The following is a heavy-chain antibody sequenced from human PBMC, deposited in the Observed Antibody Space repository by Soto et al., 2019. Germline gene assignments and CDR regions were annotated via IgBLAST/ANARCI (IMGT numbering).Heavy chain of an antibody. CDR3: ARDVDTYYYGSGMLNWFDP. Sequence: GASVKVSCKASGYSFTHYVIHWVRQAPGQRLEWMGWIGAGDGKTYYSQNFQGRVTITKDTSATTAYMELSRLIPEDTAVYYCARDVDTYYYGSGMLNWFDPWGQGTLVTVSS. CDR2: IGAGDGKT. V-gene: IGHV1-3*01. CDR1: GYSFTHYV. J-gene: IGHJ5*02. D-gene: IGHD3-10*01.